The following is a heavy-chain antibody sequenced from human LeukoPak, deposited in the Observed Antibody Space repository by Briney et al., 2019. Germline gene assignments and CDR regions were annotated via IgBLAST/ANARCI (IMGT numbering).Heavy chain of an antibody. V-gene: IGHV5-51*01. CDR3: ARQPGDYYFDY. CDR1: GYSFTSYW. Sequence: GESLKISCKGSGYSFTSYWIAWVRQMPGKALECMGIIYPGDTDTRYSPSFQGQVTISADKSISTAYLQWSSLKASDTAMYYCARQPGDYYFDYWGQGTLVTVSS. J-gene: IGHJ4*02. CDR2: IYPGDTDT.